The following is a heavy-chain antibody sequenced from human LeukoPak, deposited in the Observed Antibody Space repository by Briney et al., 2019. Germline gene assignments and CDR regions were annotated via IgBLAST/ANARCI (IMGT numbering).Heavy chain of an antibody. CDR1: GFTFSSYA. J-gene: IGHJ4*02. CDR3: AKAFLGLWGYNY. CDR2: ISGSGGST. V-gene: IGHV3-23*01. Sequence: GGSLRLSCAASGFTFSSYAMSWVRQAPGKGLEWVSAISGSGGSTYYADSVKGRFTISRDNSKNTLYLQMNSPRAEDTAVYYCAKAFLGLWGYNYWGQGTLVTVSS. D-gene: IGHD5-18*01.